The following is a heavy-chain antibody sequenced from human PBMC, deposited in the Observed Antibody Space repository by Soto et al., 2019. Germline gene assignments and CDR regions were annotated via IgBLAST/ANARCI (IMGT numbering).Heavy chain of an antibody. V-gene: IGHV3-9*01. Sequence: EVQLEESGGALVQPGRSLRLSCAASGFTFDDYAMHWVRQVLGKGLEWVSSISWNSGNIGYADSVMGRFTTSRDNAKNSLYLQLNSLSPEDTDLYYCVRSKGGYSYGTPFDYWGQGTLVTVSS. CDR1: GFTFDDYA. J-gene: IGHJ4*02. CDR2: ISWNSGNI. D-gene: IGHD5-18*01. CDR3: VRSKGGYSYGTPFDY.